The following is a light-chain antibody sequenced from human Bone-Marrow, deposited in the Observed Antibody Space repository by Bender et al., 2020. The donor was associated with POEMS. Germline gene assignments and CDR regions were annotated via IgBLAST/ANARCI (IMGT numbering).Light chain of an antibody. Sequence: QSALTQPASVSGSPGQSITLSCTGTNSDVGGYNDVSWYQQHPGQAPKLMIYYVTNRPSGVPDRFSGSKSGTSASLAITGLQSDDEAIYFCVAWDASLNGWVFGGGTKLTVL. CDR1: NSDVGGYND. V-gene: IGLV2-14*03. J-gene: IGLJ3*02. CDR2: YVT. CDR3: VAWDASLNGWV.